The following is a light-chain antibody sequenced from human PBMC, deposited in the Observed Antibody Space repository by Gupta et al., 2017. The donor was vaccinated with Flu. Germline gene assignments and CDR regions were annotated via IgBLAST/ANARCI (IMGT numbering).Light chain of an antibody. CDR2: SNN. CDR3: AAWDDSLSGRV. Sequence: QSVLTQPPSASGTPGQRVPISCSGSSSNIGSNTVNWYQQLPGTAPKLLIYSNNQRPSGVPDRFSASKSGTSASLAISGLQSEDEADYYCAAWDDSLSGRVFGGGTKLTVL. J-gene: IGLJ3*02. CDR1: SSNIGSNT. V-gene: IGLV1-44*01.